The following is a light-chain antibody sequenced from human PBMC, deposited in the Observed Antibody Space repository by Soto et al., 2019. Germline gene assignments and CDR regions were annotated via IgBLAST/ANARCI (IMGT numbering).Light chain of an antibody. CDR3: QHYNFWPHS. J-gene: IGKJ2*01. Sequence: DIQMTQSPSTLSASIGDTVTVACRASQGISNWLAWYQQKPGKAPKLLIFHASSLESGVPSRFSGSGSGTEFTLTISGLQSEDVSIYFCQHYNFWPHSFGQGTKVDIK. CDR2: HAS. CDR1: QGISNW. V-gene: IGKV1-5*01.